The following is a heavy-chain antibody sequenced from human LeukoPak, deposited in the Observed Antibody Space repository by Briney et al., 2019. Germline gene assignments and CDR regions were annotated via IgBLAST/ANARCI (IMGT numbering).Heavy chain of an antibody. D-gene: IGHD6-19*01. CDR1: GYTFTGYY. V-gene: IGHV1-2*02. CDR2: INPNSGGT. CDR3: ARDSSGMGRDSFDP. J-gene: IGHJ5*02. Sequence: ASVKVSCKASGYTFTGYYMHWVRQAPGQGLEWMGWINPNSGGTNYAQKFQGRVTMTRDTSISTAYMELSRLRSDDTAVYYCARDSSGMGRDSFDPWGQGTLVTVSS.